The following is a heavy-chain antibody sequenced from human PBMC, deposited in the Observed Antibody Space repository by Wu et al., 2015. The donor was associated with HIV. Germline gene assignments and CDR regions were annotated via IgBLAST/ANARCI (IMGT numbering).Heavy chain of an antibody. J-gene: IGHJ3*02. CDR2: INPSGGST. CDR3: ARNYYGSGTKNDAFDI. D-gene: IGHD3-10*01. Sequence: QVQLVQSGAEVKKPGASVKVSCKASGYTFTSYYMHWVRQAPGQGLEWMGIINPSGGSTSYAQKFQGRVTMTRDTSTSTVYMELSSLRSEDTAVYYCARNYYGSGTKNDAFDIWGQGTMVTVSS. CDR1: GYTFTSYY. V-gene: IGHV1-46*01.